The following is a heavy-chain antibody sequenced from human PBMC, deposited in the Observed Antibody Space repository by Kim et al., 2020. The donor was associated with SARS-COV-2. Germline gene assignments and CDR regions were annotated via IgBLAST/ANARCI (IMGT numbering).Heavy chain of an antibody. CDR2: INHSGST. D-gene: IGHD1-26*01. Sequence: SETLSLTCAVYGGSFSHYYWRWIRQPPGKGLEWIAEINHSGSTNYNPSLKSRVTISADTSKNQFSLRLNSVTAADTAVYYCASGGRVGASESDYWGQGTL. CDR3: ASGGRVGASESDY. V-gene: IGHV4-34*01. CDR1: GGSFSHYY. J-gene: IGHJ4*01.